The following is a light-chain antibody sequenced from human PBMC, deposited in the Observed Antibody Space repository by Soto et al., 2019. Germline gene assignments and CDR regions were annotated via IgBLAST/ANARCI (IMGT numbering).Light chain of an antibody. V-gene: IGKV1-5*01. Sequence: DIQMTQSPSSLSASVGDRVTITCGASQSISRSLAWYQHQPGKAPKXXIYDASSLESGVPSRFSGSGSGTEFTLTISSLQPGDFATYYCQQYNSYPWTFGQGTKVDIK. J-gene: IGKJ1*01. CDR3: QQYNSYPWT. CDR2: DAS. CDR1: QSISRS.